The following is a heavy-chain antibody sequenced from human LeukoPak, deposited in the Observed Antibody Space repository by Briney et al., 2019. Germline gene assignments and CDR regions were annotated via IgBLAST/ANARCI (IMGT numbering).Heavy chain of an antibody. V-gene: IGHV1-24*01. CDR2: FDPEDGET. CDR3: ATGNRPYYYDSSGYYDFDY. Sequence: ASVKVSCXVSGYTLTELSMHWVRQAPGKGLEWMGGFDPEDGETIYAQKFQGRVTMTEDTSTDTAYMELSSLRSEDTAVYYCATGNRPYYYDSSGYYDFDYWGQGTLVTVSS. CDR1: GYTLTELS. D-gene: IGHD3-22*01. J-gene: IGHJ4*02.